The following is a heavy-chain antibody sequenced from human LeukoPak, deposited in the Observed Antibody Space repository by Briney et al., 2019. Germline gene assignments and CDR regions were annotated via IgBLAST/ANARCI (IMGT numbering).Heavy chain of an antibody. J-gene: IGHJ4*02. CDR1: GYTFTSYG. CDR2: ISAYNGNT. CDR3: ARDIGGYSSGWYDY. D-gene: IGHD6-19*01. Sequence: GASVKVSCKASGYTFTSYGISWVRQAPGQGLEWMGWISAYNGNTNYAQKLQGRVTMTTDTSTSTAYMELRSLRSDDTAVYYCARDIGGYSSGWYDYWGQGTLVIVSS. V-gene: IGHV1-18*01.